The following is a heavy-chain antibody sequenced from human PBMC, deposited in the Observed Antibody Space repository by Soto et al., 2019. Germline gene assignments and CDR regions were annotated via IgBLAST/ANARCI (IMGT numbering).Heavy chain of an antibody. CDR3: ARQRTSVVTQAYFDS. Sequence: SETLSLTCTVTGDSMNNRSSYWGWIRQPPGKGLEWIGSIYYSGSTYNNPSLKSRVSMSVDTSKNQFSLKLRSVTAADTALYYCARQRTSVVTQAYFDSWGQGSLVTVSS. CDR2: IYYSGST. V-gene: IGHV4-39*01. D-gene: IGHD2-21*02. CDR1: GDSMNNRSSY. J-gene: IGHJ4*02.